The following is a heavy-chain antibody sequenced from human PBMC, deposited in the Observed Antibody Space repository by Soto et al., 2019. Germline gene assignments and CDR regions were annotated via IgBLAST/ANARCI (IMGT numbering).Heavy chain of an antibody. CDR3: AGGLWGGNLVTSPFDY. V-gene: IGHV5-51*01. CDR1: GYSFTSYW. CDR2: IYPGDSDT. D-gene: IGHD3-3*01. J-gene: IGHJ4*02. Sequence: GESLKISCKGSGYSFTSYWIGWVRQMPGKGLEWMGIIYPGDSDTRYSPSFQGRFTISRDNARNSLYLQMNSLTAEDTAVYYCAGGLWGGNLVTSPFDYWGQGALVTVSS.